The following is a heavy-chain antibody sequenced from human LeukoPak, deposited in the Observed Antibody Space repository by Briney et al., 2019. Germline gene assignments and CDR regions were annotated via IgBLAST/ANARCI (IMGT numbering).Heavy chain of an antibody. D-gene: IGHD6-19*01. J-gene: IGHJ4*02. CDR3: ARQWYSSGWYGD. Sequence: PSETLSLTCAVSGGPISSGPSDWGWIRQSPGKGLEWIGNIYYGGSTHYNPSLKSRLTISVDTSKNLFSLKLTSVTAADTAIYYCARQWYSSGWYGDWGQGILVTVSS. V-gene: IGHV4-39*01. CDR1: GGPISSGPSD. CDR2: IYYGGST.